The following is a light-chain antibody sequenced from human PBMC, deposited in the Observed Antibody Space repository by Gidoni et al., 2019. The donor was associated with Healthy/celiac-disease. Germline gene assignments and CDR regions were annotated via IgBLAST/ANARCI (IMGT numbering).Light chain of an antibody. V-gene: IGKV3-11*01. Sequence: EIVLTQSPATLSLFPGERATLSCRASQSVSSYLAWYQQKPGQAPRLLIYDASNRATGIPARFSGSGSGTDFTLTISSLEPEDFAVYYCQQRSNWPPSITFXXXTRLEIK. J-gene: IGKJ5*01. CDR1: QSVSSY. CDR3: QQRSNWPPSIT. CDR2: DAS.